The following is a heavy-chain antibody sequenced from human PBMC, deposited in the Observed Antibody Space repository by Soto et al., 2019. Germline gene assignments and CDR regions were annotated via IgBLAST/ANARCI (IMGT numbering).Heavy chain of an antibody. D-gene: IGHD4-17*01. CDR1: GFIADDYA. CDR2: ISSNSATI. J-gene: IGHJ4*02. V-gene: IGHV3-9*02. Sequence: EVQLVESGGGLVQPGRSLRLSCVASGFIADDYAMHWVRQAPGKGLEWVSGISSNSATINYADSVKGRFTISRDNAKNSLLLQMNSLRPEDTAFYYCVKDMKWGGMTTIHYFDSWGQGTLVTVSP. CDR3: VKDMKWGGMTTIHYFDS.